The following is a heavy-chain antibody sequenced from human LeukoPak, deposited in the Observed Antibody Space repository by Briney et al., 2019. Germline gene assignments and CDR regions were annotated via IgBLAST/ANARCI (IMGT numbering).Heavy chain of an antibody. CDR1: GFTFSSKS. D-gene: IGHD3-9*01. J-gene: IGHJ4*02. CDR3: AKGLIIFDILPSFDY. V-gene: IGHV3-23*01. CDR2: ISGSGGST. Sequence: QAGGSLRLSCAASGFTFSSKSMTWVRQAPGKGLEWVSAISGSGGSTYYADSVKGRFTISRDNSKNTLYLQMNSLRAEDTAVYYCAKGLIIFDILPSFDYWGQGTLVTVSS.